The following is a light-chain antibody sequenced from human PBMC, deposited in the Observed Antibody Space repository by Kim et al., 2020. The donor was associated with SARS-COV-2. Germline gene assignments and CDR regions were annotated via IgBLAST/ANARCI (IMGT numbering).Light chain of an antibody. V-gene: IGKV1-27*01. CDR2: AAS. CDR3: QKYNTAPWT. Sequence: ASVGDRVTITCRPSQDIANSLTWYKQNPGTVPKLLIYAASTLQSEVPSRFSGSGSGTEFTLTIGSLQTEDVATYYCQKYNTAPWTFGPGTKVDI. CDR1: QDIANS. J-gene: IGKJ1*01.